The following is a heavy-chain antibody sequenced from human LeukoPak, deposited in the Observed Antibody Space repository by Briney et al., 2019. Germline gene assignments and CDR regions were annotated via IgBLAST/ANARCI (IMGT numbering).Heavy chain of an antibody. V-gene: IGHV4-61*01. J-gene: IGHJ4*02. CDR3: ARVLRAASWRSYDY. CDR2: IYCNGDT. CDR1: GGPVSNSLYY. D-gene: IGHD5-18*01. Sequence: SETLSLTCTVSGGPVSNSLYYWSWIRQPPGKGLEWIGYIYCNGDTNYNPSLKSRVIISIDTSSNQFSLRLNSMTAADTAVYYCARVLRAASWRSYDYWGQGSLVTVSS.